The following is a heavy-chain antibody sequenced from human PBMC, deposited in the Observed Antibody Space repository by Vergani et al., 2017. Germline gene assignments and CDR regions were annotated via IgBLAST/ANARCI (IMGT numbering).Heavy chain of an antibody. CDR1: GFTFTAHG. D-gene: IGHD3-22*01. J-gene: IGHJ4*02. CDR3: AGPQGTSAYYYGGFDY. V-gene: IGHV3-23*01. Sequence: EVQLLESGGGSAQPGESLRLSCVASGFTFTAHGLNWVRQAPGKGLEWVSTISIDGGSTYYADSVKGRFTISRDNSKNTLSLQMNSLTAEDTAIYYCAGPQGTSAYYYGGFDYWGQGILVTVSS. CDR2: ISIDGGST.